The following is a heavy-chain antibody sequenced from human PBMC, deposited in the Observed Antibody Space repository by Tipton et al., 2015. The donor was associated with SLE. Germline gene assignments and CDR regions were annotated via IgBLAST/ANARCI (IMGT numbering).Heavy chain of an antibody. CDR3: AREPVYYYYYMDV. J-gene: IGHJ6*03. Sequence: TLSLTCAVYGGSFSGYYWSWIRQPPGKGLEWIGEINHSGSTNYNPSLKSRVTISVDTSKNQFSLKLSSVTAADTAVYCCAREPVYYYYYMDVWGKGTTVTVSS. CDR2: INHSGST. V-gene: IGHV4-34*01. CDR1: GGSFSGYY.